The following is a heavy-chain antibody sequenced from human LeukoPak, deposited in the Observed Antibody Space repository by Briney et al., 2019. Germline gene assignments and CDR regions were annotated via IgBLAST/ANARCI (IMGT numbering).Heavy chain of an antibody. CDR3: AKGVVGGRRDYYSYFDY. CDR1: GFTFSSYG. Sequence: GGSLRLSCAASGFTFSSYGMHWVRQAPGKGLEWVAVISDSGGASNYADSVKGRFTISRDNSKNTLYVQMDSLRVEDTAIYYCAKGVVGGRRDYYSYFDYWGQGTLVAVSS. CDR2: ISDSGGAS. V-gene: IGHV3-23*01. J-gene: IGHJ4*02. D-gene: IGHD3-22*01.